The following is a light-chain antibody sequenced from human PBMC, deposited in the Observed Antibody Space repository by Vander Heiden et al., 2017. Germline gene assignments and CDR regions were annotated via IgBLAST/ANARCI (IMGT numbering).Light chain of an antibody. CDR1: KLGDKY. CDR3: QAWDSSTVV. CDR2: QDS. J-gene: IGLJ2*01. V-gene: IGLV3-1*01. Sequence: QPPSVSVSPGQTASITCSGDKLGDKYACWYQQKPGQSPVLVIYQDSKRPSGIPERFSGSNSGNTATLTISGTQAMDEADYYCQAWDSSTVVFGGGTKLTVL.